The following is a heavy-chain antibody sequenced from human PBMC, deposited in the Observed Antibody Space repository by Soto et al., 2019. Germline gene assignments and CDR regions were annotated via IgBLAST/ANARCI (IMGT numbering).Heavy chain of an antibody. CDR2: INPATGAA. D-gene: IGHD3-3*01. Sequence: QLHLVQSGAVVKKPGASVTVSCSASGYPVTAYYMHWVRQAPGRGLEWMGGINPATGAAKYTQTFQGRVTMTRDTSTSPVFMELGGLTSEDTAVFYCARGGGVGVAGSAAFDMWGQGTLVTVSS. J-gene: IGHJ3*02. CDR1: GYPVTAYY. V-gene: IGHV1-2*02. CDR3: ARGGGVGVAGSAAFDM.